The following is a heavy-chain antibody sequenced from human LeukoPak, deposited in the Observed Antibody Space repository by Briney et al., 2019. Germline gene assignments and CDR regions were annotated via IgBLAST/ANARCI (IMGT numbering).Heavy chain of an antibody. D-gene: IGHD6-6*01. CDR3: ARDGGYSSSSGGFDY. Sequence: ASVKVSCKASGGTFSSYAISWVRQAPGQGLEWMGGIIPIFGTANYAQKFQGRVTITADESTSTAYMELSSLRSEDTAVYYCARDGGYSSSSGGFDYWGPGTLVTVSS. J-gene: IGHJ4*02. CDR1: GGTFSSYA. V-gene: IGHV1-69*01. CDR2: IIPIFGTA.